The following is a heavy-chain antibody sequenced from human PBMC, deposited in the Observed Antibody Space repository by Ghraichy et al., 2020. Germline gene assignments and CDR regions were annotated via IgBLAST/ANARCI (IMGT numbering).Heavy chain of an antibody. CDR1: GYTFTSYD. D-gene: IGHD7-27*01. V-gene: IGHV1-8*01. CDR2: MNPNSANT. Sequence: ASVMVSCKASGYTFTSYDINWVRQATGQGLEWMGWMNPNSANTGYAQKFQGRVTMTRTTSISTAYMELSSLRSEDTAVYYCVRTPPNWGFDYWGQGTLVTVSS. J-gene: IGHJ4*02. CDR3: VRTPPNWGFDY.